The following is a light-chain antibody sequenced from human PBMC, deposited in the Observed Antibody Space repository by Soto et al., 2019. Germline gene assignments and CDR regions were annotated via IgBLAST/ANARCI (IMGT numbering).Light chain of an antibody. V-gene: IGKV3-11*01. CDR1: QSVNKY. Sequence: EIVLTQSPATLYLPPGEIATLSCRASQSVNKYLAWFQQKLGQPPRLLIYDTSNRATGIPPRFSGSGSGTDFTLIISSLEPEDFAVYYCQQRFNWPWTFGQGTKVDIK. J-gene: IGKJ1*01. CDR2: DTS. CDR3: QQRFNWPWT.